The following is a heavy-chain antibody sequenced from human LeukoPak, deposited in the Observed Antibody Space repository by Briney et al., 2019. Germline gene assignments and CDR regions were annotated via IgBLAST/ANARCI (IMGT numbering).Heavy chain of an antibody. CDR3: AREDASAFDI. J-gene: IGHJ3*02. V-gene: IGHV3-21*01. CDR2: ISSSSNHI. CDR1: GFIFSNYG. Sequence: GGSLRLSCAASGFIFSNYGMNWVRQAPGKGLEWVSSISSSSNHIYYADSMKGRFTISRDNAKNSLFLQMNTLRAEDTAVYYCAREDASAFDIWGQGTMVSVSS.